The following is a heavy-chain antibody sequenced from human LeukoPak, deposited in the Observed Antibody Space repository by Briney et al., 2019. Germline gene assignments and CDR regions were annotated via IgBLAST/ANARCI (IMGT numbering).Heavy chain of an antibody. CDR1: GDSVSSNSAA. CDR2: TYYRSKWYN. CDR3: ARSVSSVSYRIDY. V-gene: IGHV6-1*01. D-gene: IGHD6-19*01. J-gene: IGHJ4*02. Sequence: SQTLSLTCAISGDSVSSNSAAWNWIRQSPSRGLEWLGRTYYRSKWYNDYEVSVKSRITINPDTSMNQFSLQLNSVTPEDTAVYYCARSVSSVSYRIDYWGQGTLVTVSS.